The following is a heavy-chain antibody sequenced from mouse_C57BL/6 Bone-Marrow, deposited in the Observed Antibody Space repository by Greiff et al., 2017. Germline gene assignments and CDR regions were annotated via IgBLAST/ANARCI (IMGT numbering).Heavy chain of an antibody. Sequence: EVKVVESGGGLVQPGGSLKLSCAASGFTFSSYGMSWVRQTPDKRLEWVATISSGGSYTYYPDSVKGRFTISRDNAKNTLYLQMSSLKSEDTAMYYCASPIYIPTWFAYWVQGTRVTVSA. CDR2: ISSGGSYT. CDR1: GFTFSSYG. D-gene: IGHD1-3*01. V-gene: IGHV5-6*03. J-gene: IGHJ3*01. CDR3: ASPIYIPTWFAY.